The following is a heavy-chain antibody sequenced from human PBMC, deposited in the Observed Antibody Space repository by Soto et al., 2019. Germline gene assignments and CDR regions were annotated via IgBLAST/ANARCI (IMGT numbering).Heavy chain of an antibody. CDR1: GGSISSYY. D-gene: IGHD5-12*01. Sequence: SETLSLTCSVSGGSISSYYWNWIRQPPGKGLEWIGYIYYNGSTNYIPSLKSRVTISVDTSKNQFSLKLRSVTAADTAVYYCARDLIVTTKGYYYYFGMDVWGQGTTVTVSS. J-gene: IGHJ6*02. V-gene: IGHV4-59*01. CDR2: IYYNGST. CDR3: ARDLIVTTKGYYYYFGMDV.